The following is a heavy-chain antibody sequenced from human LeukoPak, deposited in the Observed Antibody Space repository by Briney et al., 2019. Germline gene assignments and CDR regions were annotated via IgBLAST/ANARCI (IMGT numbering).Heavy chain of an antibody. V-gene: IGHV3-23*01. CDR2: ISGSGGST. J-gene: IGHJ4*02. Sequence: PGGSLRLSCAASGFTFSSYGMSWVRQAPGKGLEWVSAISGSGGSTYYADSVKGRFTISRDNSKNTLYLQMNSLRAEDTAVYYCAKDHGYYDSSGPALDWGQGTLVTVSS. CDR3: AKDHGYYDSSGPALD. CDR1: GFTFSSYG. D-gene: IGHD3-22*01.